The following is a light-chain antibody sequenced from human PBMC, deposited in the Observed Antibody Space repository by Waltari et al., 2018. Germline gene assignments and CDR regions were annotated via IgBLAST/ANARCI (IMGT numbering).Light chain of an antibody. CDR1: KLGEKY. CDR3: QAWDSNIVI. Sequence: SYELTQPPSVSVSPGQTATLTCSGNKLGEKYACWDQRRPGQSPLLVIYQDNKRPSGIPDRFSGSNSGNTATLTITGTQSIDEADYYCQAWDSNIVIFGGGTKLTVL. J-gene: IGLJ2*01. V-gene: IGLV3-1*01. CDR2: QDN.